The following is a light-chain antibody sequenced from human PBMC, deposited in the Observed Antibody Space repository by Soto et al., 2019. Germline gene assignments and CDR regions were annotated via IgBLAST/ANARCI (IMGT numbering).Light chain of an antibody. CDR2: EVS. J-gene: IGLJ1*01. CDR1: SSDIGGYNQ. CDR3: CSCARDDIDAV. V-gene: IGLV2-14*01. Sequence: QSALTQPASVSGSPGQSITISCSGTSSDIGGYNQVSWFQQHPGKAPKLMIYEVSNRPSGVSNRFSGSKSGNTASLTISGLQADDEADYYCCSCARDDIDAVFGTGTKLTVL.